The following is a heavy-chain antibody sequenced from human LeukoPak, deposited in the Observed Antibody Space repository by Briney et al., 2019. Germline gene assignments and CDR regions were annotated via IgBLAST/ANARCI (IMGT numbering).Heavy chain of an antibody. Sequence: SETLSLTCTVSGGSVSSGSYYWSWIRQPPGKGLEWIGYIYYSGSTNYNPSLKSRVTISVDTSKNQFSLKLSSVTAADTAVYYCATRYFDTGAFDYWGQGTLVTVSS. V-gene: IGHV4-61*01. D-gene: IGHD3-9*01. CDR3: ATRYFDTGAFDY. CDR2: IYYSGST. CDR1: GGSVSSGSYY. J-gene: IGHJ4*02.